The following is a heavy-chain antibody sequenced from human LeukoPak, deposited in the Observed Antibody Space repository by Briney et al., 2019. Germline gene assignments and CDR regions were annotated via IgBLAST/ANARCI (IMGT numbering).Heavy chain of an antibody. D-gene: IGHD2-15*01. J-gene: IGHJ4*02. CDR1: GFTFSTYV. V-gene: IGHV3-30*02. CDR2: IQSDGSDK. Sequence: PGGSLRLSCAASGFTFSTYVMHWVRQAPGKGLEWVALIQSDGSDKFYADSVKGRFTISRDNSKNMLYLQMNSLRTEDTAVYYCAKEEYCSSGSCYAAPDSWGQGTLVTISS. CDR3: AKEEYCSSGSCYAAPDS.